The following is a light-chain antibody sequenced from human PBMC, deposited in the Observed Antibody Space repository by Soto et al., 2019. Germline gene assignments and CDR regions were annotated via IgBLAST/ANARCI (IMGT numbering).Light chain of an antibody. V-gene: IGLV1-44*01. CDR1: SSNIGSNT. CDR2: SNN. Sequence: QSVLTQPPSASGTPGQRVTISCSGSSSNIGSNTVNWYQQLPGPAPKLLIYSNNQRPSGVPDRFSGSKSGTSASLAISGLQSEDEDDYYCAAWDDSLNGAWVFGGGTKLTVL. J-gene: IGLJ3*02. CDR3: AAWDDSLNGAWV.